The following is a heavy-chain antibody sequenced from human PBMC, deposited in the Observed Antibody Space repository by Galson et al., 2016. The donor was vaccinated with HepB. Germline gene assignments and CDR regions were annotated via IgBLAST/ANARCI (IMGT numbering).Heavy chain of an antibody. CDR3: AKSQFALPDSGWFNAFDL. CDR1: GFTFSSYT. CDR2: ISSSDGRT. V-gene: IGHV3-23*01. Sequence: SLRLSCAASGFTFSSYTMSWVRQAPGKGLEWVSSISSSDGRTWYADSVRGRFTISTDNSKTTLDVQMNSLRVDDSAIYYCAKSQFALPDSGWFNAFDLWGQGTLVTVSS. D-gene: IGHD6-19*01. J-gene: IGHJ4*02.